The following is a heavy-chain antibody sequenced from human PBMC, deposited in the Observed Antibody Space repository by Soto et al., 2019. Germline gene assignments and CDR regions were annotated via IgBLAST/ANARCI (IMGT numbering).Heavy chain of an antibody. CDR2: IIPIFGTA. CDR3: AGADSSGYYWDDAFDI. D-gene: IGHD3-22*01. Sequence: SVKVSCKASGGTFSSYAISWVRQAPGQGLEWMGGIIPIFGTANYAQKFQGRVTITADKSTSTAYMELSSLRSEDTAVYYCAGADSSGYYWDDAFDIWGQGTMVTVSS. J-gene: IGHJ3*02. V-gene: IGHV1-69*06. CDR1: GGTFSSYA.